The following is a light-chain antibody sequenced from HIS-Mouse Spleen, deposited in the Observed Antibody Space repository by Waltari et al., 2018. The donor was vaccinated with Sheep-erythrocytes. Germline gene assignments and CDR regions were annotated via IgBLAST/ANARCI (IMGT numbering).Light chain of an antibody. J-gene: IGLJ3*02. V-gene: IGLV2-23*01. CDR3: CSYAGSSTPWV. CDR1: SSDVGSYNL. CDR2: EGS. Sequence: QSALTQPASVSGSPGQSITISSTGTSSDVGSYNLVPWYQRHPGKAPKLMIYEGSKRPSGVSNRFSGSKSGNTASLTISGLQAEDEADYYCCSYAGSSTPWVFGGGTKLTVL.